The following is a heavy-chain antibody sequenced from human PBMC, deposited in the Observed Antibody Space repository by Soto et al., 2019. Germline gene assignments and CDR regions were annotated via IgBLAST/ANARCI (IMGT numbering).Heavy chain of an antibody. V-gene: IGHV2-5*02. CDR2: LYWDDDK. D-gene: IGHD3-22*01. J-gene: IGHJ2*01. Sequence: QITLKESGPTLVKPTQTLTLTCSLSGFSLSTGGVGVGWIRQPPGKALEWLALLYWDDDKRYSPSLKSRLTISKDHSKNQVVLTMTHMDPVDTATYSCAHAWSKIDSSGYRWYVDLWGRGTLVTVSS. CDR1: GFSLSTGGVG. CDR3: AHAWSKIDSSGYRWYVDL.